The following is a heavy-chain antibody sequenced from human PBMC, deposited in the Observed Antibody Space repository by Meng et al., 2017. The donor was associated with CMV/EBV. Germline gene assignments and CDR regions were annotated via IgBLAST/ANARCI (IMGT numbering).Heavy chain of an antibody. D-gene: IGHD1-20*01. CDR1: GGSISSSSYY. CDR3: ASYNWNDGDYAFDI. CDR2: IYYSGST. Sequence: SETLSLTCTVSGGSISSSSYYWGWIRQPPGKGLEWIGSIYYSGSTYYNPSLKSRVTISVDTSKNQFSLKLSSVTAADTAVYYCASYNWNDGDYAFDIWGQGTMVTVS. V-gene: IGHV4-39*07. J-gene: IGHJ3*02.